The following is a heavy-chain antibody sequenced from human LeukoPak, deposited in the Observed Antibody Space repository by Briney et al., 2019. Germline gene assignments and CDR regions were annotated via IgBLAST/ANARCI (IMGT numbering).Heavy chain of an antibody. D-gene: IGHD3/OR15-3a*01. J-gene: IGHJ6*03. CDR2: TNPNSGNT. CDR3: ARALSWTTNSYYYMDV. Sequence: ASVQVSRKASGYTLTSYDINWVRQATGQGLEWMGWTNPNSGNTGYAQKFQGRVTMTKNTSITTAYMELSSLRSEDTAVYYCARALSWTTNSYYYMDVWGKGTTVTVSS. CDR1: GYTLTSYD. V-gene: IGHV1-8*01.